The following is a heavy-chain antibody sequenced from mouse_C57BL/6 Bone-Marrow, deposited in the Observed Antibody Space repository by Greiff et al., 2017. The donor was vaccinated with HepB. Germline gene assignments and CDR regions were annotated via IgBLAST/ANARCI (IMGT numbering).Heavy chain of an antibody. CDR1: GYTFTSYW. CDR2: IYPGSGST. D-gene: IGHD2-3*01. CDR3: ARDDGYFLYYFDY. Sequence: QVQLQQPGAELVKPGASVKMSCKASGYTFTSYWITWVKQRPGQGLEWIGDIYPGSGSTNYNEKFKSKATLTVDTSSSAAYMQLSSLTSEDSAVYYCARDDGYFLYYFDYWGQGTTLTVSS. V-gene: IGHV1-55*01. J-gene: IGHJ2*01.